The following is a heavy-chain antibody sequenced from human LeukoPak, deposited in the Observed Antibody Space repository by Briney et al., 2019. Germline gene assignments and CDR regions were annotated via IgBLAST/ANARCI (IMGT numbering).Heavy chain of an antibody. V-gene: IGHV4-38-2*01. CDR3: ARIRAAAITNALEI. CDR1: GLSISSGFY. Sequence: PSETLSLTCVVSGLSISSGFYWGWIRQPSGKGLEWIVTINHSEDTYYNPSLRSRVSVSADTSRNHFSLRLSSVAAADTAVYYCARIRAAAITNALEIWDQGTVVTVSS. CDR2: INHSEDT. J-gene: IGHJ3*02. D-gene: IGHD3-10*01.